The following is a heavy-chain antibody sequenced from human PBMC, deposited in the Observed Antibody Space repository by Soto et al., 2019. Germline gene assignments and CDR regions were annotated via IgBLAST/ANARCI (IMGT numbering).Heavy chain of an antibody. CDR2: IIPIFGTA. CDR1: GGPFSSYA. D-gene: IGHD3-3*01. Sequence: SVEVSYKASGGPFSSYAVSLVRQAPGQGLEWMGGIIPIFGTANYAQKFQGRVTITADESTSTAYMELSSLRSEDTAVYYCARGLWSGTPNWFDPWGQGTLVTVSS. V-gene: IGHV1-69*13. CDR3: ARGLWSGTPNWFDP. J-gene: IGHJ5*02.